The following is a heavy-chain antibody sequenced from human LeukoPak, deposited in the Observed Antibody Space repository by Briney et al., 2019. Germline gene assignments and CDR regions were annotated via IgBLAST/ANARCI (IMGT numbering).Heavy chain of an antibody. CDR3: ARRYNWNDGDAFDI. J-gene: IGHJ3*02. CDR1: GGSFSGYY. V-gene: IGHV4-34*01. D-gene: IGHD1-1*01. CDR2: INHSGST. Sequence: SETLSLTCAVYGGSFSGYYWSWIRQPPGKGLEWIGEINHSGSTYYNPSLKSRVTISVDTSKNQFSLKLSSVTAADTAVYYCARRYNWNDGDAFDIWGQGTMVTVSS.